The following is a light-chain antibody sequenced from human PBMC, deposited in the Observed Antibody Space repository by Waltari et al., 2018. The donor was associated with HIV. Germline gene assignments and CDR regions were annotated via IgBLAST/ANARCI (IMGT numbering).Light chain of an antibody. V-gene: IGKV1-39*01. J-gene: IGKJ5*01. Sequence: QLTQSPSSLSASLGDKVTITCRASQNIKTFLNWYQLRPGKAPRLLIYGVSGLPTGVPSRFTGGGSGADFTLTINNLQPEDFAYYFCQQTYSVSITFGPGTRVEI. CDR2: GVS. CDR3: QQTYSVSIT. CDR1: QNIKTF.